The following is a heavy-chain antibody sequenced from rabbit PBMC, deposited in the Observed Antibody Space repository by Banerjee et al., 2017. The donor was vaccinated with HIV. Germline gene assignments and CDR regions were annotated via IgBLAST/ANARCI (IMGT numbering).Heavy chain of an antibody. J-gene: IGHJ4*01. V-gene: IGHV1S47*01. D-gene: IGHD1-1*01. CDR1: GFYFSSNA. Sequence: QEQLVESGGGLVQPEGSLTLTCKASGFYFSSNAMCWVRQAPGKGPEWIACINTSTGNTVYASWAKGRFPISKTSWTTVTLQMTSLTAADTATYFCARWGSGWNLNLWGPGTLVTVS. CDR3: ARWGSGWNLNL. CDR2: INTSTGNT.